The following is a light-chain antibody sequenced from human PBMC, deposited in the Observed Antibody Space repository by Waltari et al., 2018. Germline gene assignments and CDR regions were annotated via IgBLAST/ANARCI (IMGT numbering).Light chain of an antibody. Sequence: IQMTQSPSSLSASVGDRVTITCRASQVISNFLAWYQQKPGKTPKLLIYDASTLRSGVPSRFSGSGFGTDFTLTISGLQPEDVATYYCQRYNSAPFTFGPGTKVDVK. CDR3: QRYNSAPFT. CDR1: QVISNF. J-gene: IGKJ3*01. CDR2: DAS. V-gene: IGKV1-27*01.